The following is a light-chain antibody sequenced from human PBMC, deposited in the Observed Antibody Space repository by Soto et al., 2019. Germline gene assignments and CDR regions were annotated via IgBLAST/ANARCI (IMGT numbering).Light chain of an antibody. J-gene: IGKJ1*01. Sequence: IELTQSPGTLSLSPGERATLSCRPSQIVSSGYVAWYQQKPGQATKLLIYEASSRAAGTPDRFSGSGSGTDYTLTISRLEPEDFAVYFCHQYGTPPQTFGQGTKVDIK. CDR2: EAS. V-gene: IGKV3-20*01. CDR1: QIVSSGY. CDR3: HQYGTPPQT.